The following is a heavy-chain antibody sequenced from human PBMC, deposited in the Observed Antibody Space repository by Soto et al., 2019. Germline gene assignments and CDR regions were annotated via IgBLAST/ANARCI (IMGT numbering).Heavy chain of an antibody. J-gene: IGHJ6*02. CDR1: GFSFSSYW. CDR2: MNEDGGTT. Sequence: GSLRLSCAASGFSFSSYWMHWVRQVPGKGLVWVARMNEDGGTTDYADSVKGRFTISRDNAKNTLYLQMNSLRVEDTAVYYCASDLSGRADVWGQGTTVPSP. V-gene: IGHV3-74*01. D-gene: IGHD3-10*01. CDR3: ASDLSGRADV.